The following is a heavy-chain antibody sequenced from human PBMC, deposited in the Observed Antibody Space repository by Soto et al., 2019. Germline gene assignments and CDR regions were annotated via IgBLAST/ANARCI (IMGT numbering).Heavy chain of an antibody. CDR2: ISGSGATT. CDR1: GFTFRSYA. J-gene: IGHJ3*02. CDR3: AKDLDDIGMVDAFDT. V-gene: IGHV3-23*01. D-gene: IGHD2-15*01. Sequence: EVQLLESGGGFVQPGGSLRLSCAASGFTFRSYAMTWVRQGPGKGLESLSAISGSGATTYYPDSVKGRFTISRDNSKNTLYLQMNSLVAEDTAVYYCAKDLDDIGMVDAFDTWGRGTMVTVSS.